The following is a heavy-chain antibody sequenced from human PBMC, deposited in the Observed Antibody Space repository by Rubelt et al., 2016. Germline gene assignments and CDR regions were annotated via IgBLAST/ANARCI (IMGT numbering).Heavy chain of an antibody. CDR1: GCSFTSYW. CDR2: IYPGDSDT. J-gene: IGHJ3*02. Sequence: EVQLVQSGAEVKKPGESLKISCKGSGCSFTSYWIGWVRQMPGKGLEWMGIIYPGDSDTRYSPACQGHDPIAACKAISTAYLQWSRLRASDTAMYYCARHGQVQSGDAFDIWGQGTMVTVSS. CDR3: ARHGQVQSGDAFDI. D-gene: IGHD1-26*01. V-gene: IGHV5-51*01.